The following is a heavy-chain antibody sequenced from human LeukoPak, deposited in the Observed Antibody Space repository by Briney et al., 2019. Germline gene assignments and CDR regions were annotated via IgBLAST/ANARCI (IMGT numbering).Heavy chain of an antibody. CDR3: ARLVGYGYGSDY. V-gene: IGHV4-34*01. Sequence: PSETLSLTCAVYGGSFSGYYWSWIRQPPGKGLEWIGEINHSGSTNYNPSLKSRVTISVDTSKNQFSLKLSSVTAADTAVYYCARLVGYGYGSDYWGQGTLVTVSS. J-gene: IGHJ4*02. D-gene: IGHD2-8*02. CDR1: GGSFSGYY. CDR2: INHSGST.